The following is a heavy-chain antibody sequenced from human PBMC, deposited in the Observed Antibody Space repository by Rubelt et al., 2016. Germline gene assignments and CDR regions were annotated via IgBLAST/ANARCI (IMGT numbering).Heavy chain of an antibody. J-gene: IGHJ3*01. CDR1: GGSISSYY. CDR3: ARSLDDELPTFKAFDV. D-gene: IGHD1-1*01. CDR2: IDHGGSI. V-gene: IGHV4-59*04. Sequence: QVQLQESGPGLVKPSETLSLTCTVSGGSISSYYWSWIRQPPGKGLEWIGEIDHGGSINHNWSLKSQVAISVDTSKQQGSRKWRSVTAADTALYYCARSLDDELPTFKAFDVWGPGTKVTVSS.